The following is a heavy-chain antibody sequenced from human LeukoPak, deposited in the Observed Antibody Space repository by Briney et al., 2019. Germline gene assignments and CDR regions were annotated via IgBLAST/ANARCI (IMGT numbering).Heavy chain of an antibody. Sequence: PGGSLRLSCAASGFTFDDHGMSWVRQAPGKGLEWVSGIKWDGGRTGYADSVKGRFTISRDNAKNSLYLQMNSLRAEDTAVYYCAREAYGSGSHPVDYWGQGTLVTVSS. CDR3: AREAYGSGSHPVDY. D-gene: IGHD3-10*01. J-gene: IGHJ4*02. V-gene: IGHV3-20*04. CDR1: GFTFDDHG. CDR2: IKWDGGRT.